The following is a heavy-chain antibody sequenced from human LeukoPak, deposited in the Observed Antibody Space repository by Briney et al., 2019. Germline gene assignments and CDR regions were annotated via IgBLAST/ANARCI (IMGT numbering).Heavy chain of an antibody. J-gene: IGHJ3*02. Sequence: SETLSLTCTVSGGSISSYYWSWIRQPPGKGLEWIGYIYYSGSTNYNPSLKSRVTKSVDTSKNQFSLKLSSVTAADTAVYYCARGATRDDAFDIWGQGTMVTVSS. D-gene: IGHD5-12*01. CDR3: ARGATRDDAFDI. CDR1: GGSISSYY. V-gene: IGHV4-59*01. CDR2: IYYSGST.